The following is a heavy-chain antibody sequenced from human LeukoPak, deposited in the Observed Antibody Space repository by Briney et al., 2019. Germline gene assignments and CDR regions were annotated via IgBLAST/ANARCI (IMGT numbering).Heavy chain of an antibody. V-gene: IGHV3-48*01. CDR3: ASAAGIGWFDP. D-gene: IGHD6-13*01. Sequence: PGGSLRLSCAASGFTFSSYSMNWVRQAPGKGLEWVSYISSSSSTIYYADSVKGRFTISRDNAKNSLYLQMNSLRAEDTAVYYCASAAGIGWFDPWGQGTLVTVSS. J-gene: IGHJ5*02. CDR1: GFTFSSYS. CDR2: ISSSSSTI.